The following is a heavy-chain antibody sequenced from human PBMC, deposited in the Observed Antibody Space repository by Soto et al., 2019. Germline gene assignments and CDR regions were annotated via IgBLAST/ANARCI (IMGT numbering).Heavy chain of an antibody. Sequence: GGSLRLSCAASGFTFSSYAMSWVRQTPGKGLEWVSTISGSGGSTYYTDSVKGRFTISRDNSKNTLYLQMNSLRAEDTAAYYCEKDTSSGDYSAYPNDAFDNGGQGTMVAVSS. CDR3: EKDTSSGDYSAYPNDAFDN. V-gene: IGHV3-23*01. D-gene: IGHD1-26*01. CDR2: ISGSGGST. CDR1: GFTFSSYA. J-gene: IGHJ3*02.